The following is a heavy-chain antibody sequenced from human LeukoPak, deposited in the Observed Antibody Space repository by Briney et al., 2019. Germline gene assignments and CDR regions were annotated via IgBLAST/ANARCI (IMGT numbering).Heavy chain of an antibody. Sequence: SETLSLTCTISGDSISTYYWSWIRQPPGKGLEWIGYIYYTGITNYNPSLKSRVTISIDTSKIQFSLKLSSVTAADTAVYYCARDGGSGWYWGQGTLVTVSS. CDR2: IYYTGIT. CDR1: GDSISTYY. J-gene: IGHJ4*02. CDR3: ARDGGSGWY. V-gene: IGHV4-59*01. D-gene: IGHD6-19*01.